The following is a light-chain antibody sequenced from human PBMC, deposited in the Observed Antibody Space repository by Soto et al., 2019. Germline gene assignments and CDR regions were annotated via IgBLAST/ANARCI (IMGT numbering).Light chain of an antibody. Sequence: QSALTQPRSVSGSPGQSVTISCTGSGRDIGAYDYVSWYQQHPGKAPKLLIYGVKNRPSGVSYRFSASKSAFTASLTISGLQAEDEAHYYCSSYTTSYFYVFGPGTKLTVL. V-gene: IGLV2-14*01. CDR2: GVK. J-gene: IGLJ1*01. CDR1: GRDIGAYDY. CDR3: SSYTTSYFYV.